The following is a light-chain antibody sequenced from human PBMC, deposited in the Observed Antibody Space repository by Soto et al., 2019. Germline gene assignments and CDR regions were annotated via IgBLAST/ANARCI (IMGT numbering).Light chain of an antibody. CDR1: SWNIGNNL. V-gene: IGLV1-44*01. CDR2: RNS. Sequence: QSVLTQSPSASGTPGQRVTIDCFGSSWNIGNNLVNSYYQLPGRAPTLLIFRNSQRPSGGPDRFSASKSDTTASLAISGLPSEDEADYYCASWDASRRSWVFGEGTKVTVL. J-gene: IGLJ3*02. CDR3: ASWDASRRSWV.